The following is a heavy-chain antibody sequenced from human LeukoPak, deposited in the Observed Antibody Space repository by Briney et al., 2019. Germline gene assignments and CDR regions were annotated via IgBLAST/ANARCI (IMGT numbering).Heavy chain of an antibody. Sequence: GGSLRLSCAASGFTFSSYAMSWVRQAPGKGLEWVSTISGSGGSTYFADSVKGRFPISRDNSKNTLYLQMNSLRAEDTAVYYCAKAKGVPSGFDHWGQGTLVTVSS. D-gene: IGHD2-15*01. V-gene: IGHV3-23*01. CDR3: AKAKGVPSGFDH. J-gene: IGHJ4*02. CDR1: GFTFSSYA. CDR2: ISGSGGST.